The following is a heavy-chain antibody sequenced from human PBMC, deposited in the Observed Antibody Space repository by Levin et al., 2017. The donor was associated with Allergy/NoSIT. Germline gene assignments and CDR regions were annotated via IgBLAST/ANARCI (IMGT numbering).Heavy chain of an antibody. CDR1: GYTFTGYY. V-gene: IGHV1-2*02. J-gene: IGHJ4*02. D-gene: IGHD3-3*01. CDR3: ASTTTIFGVRELDY. CDR2: INPNSGGT. Sequence: EASVKVSCKASGYTFTGYYMHWVRQAPGQGLEWMGWINPNSGGTNYAQKFQGRVTMTRDTSISTAYMELSRLRSDDTAVYYCASTTTIFGVRELDYWGQGTLVTVSS.